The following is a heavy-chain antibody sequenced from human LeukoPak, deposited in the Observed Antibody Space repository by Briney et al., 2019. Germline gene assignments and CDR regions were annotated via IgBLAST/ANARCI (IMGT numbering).Heavy chain of an antibody. CDR1: GFTFSSDW. J-gene: IGHJ4*02. D-gene: IGHD2-8*01. V-gene: IGHV3-7*01. CDR2: IKQDGSVK. Sequence: VGSLRLSCAASGFTFSSDWMTWVRQAPGQGLEWVANIKQDGSVKQYVGSVKGRFTISRDNAKNSLYLQMNSLRAEDTAVYYCARDTNGWNDYWGQGTLVTVSS. CDR3: ARDTNGWNDY.